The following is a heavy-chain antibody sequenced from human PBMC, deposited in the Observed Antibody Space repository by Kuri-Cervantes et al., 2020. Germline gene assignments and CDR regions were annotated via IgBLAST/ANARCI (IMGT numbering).Heavy chain of an antibody. J-gene: IGHJ6*03. CDR1: GGSISSYY. V-gene: IGHV4-34*01. CDR2: INHSGST. Sequence: SETLSLTCTVSGGSISSYYWSWIRQPPGKGLEWIGEINHSGSTNYNPSLKSRVTISVDTPKNQFSLKLSSVTAADTAVYYCARVSAAQEFHYYYYYYMDVWGKGTTVTVSS. D-gene: IGHD3-10*01. CDR3: ARVSAAQEFHYYYYYYMDV.